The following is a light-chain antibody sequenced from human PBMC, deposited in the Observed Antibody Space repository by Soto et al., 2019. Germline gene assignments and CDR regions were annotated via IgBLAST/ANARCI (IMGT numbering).Light chain of an antibody. J-gene: IGLJ2*01. CDR2: DVS. CDR1: SSDVGGYNY. CDR3: SSYTSSSPLVV. V-gene: IGLV2-14*01. Sequence: QSALTQPASVSGSPGQSITISCTGTSSDVGGYNYVSWYQQHPGKAPKLMIYDVSNRPSGVSNRFSGSKSGNPASLTISGPQADDEADYYCSSYTSSSPLVVFGGGPKLTVL.